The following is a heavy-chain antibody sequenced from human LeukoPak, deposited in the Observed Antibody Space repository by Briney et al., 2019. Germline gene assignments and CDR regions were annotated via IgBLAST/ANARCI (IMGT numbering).Heavy chain of an antibody. Sequence: PGGSLRLSCAASGFTFSSYSMNWVRQAPGKGLEWVSSISSSSYIYYADSVKGRFTISRDNAKNPLYLQMNSLRAEDTAVYYCAREGPYCSSTSCYPPFDYWGQGTLVTVSS. CDR2: ISSSSYI. CDR1: GFTFSSYS. D-gene: IGHD2-2*01. J-gene: IGHJ4*02. CDR3: AREGPYCSSTSCYPPFDY. V-gene: IGHV3-21*01.